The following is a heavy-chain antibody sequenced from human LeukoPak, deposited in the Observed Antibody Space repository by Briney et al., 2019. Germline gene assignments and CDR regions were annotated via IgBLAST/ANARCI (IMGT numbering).Heavy chain of an antibody. Sequence: GGSLRLSCAASGFAFSSYAVHWVRQAPGKGLECVAVISHDGSKKYYADFVKGRFTISRNNSKNTLYLHMNSLIPEDTAVYFCAKDWKFYYVSGSFFPDNWGQGTLVTVSS. CDR2: ISHDGSKK. CDR3: AKDWKFYYVSGSFFPDN. V-gene: IGHV3-30-3*01. D-gene: IGHD3-10*01. J-gene: IGHJ4*02. CDR1: GFAFSSYA.